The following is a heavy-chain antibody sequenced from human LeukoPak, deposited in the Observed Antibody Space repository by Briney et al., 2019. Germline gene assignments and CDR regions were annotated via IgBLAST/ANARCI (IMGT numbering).Heavy chain of an antibody. CDR1: GFTVSSNH. D-gene: IGHD3-10*01. CDR3: ARDGETAAPWALDL. CDR2: IYSGGST. Sequence: GGSLRLSCAASGFTVSSNHMSWVRQAPGKGLEWVSIIYSGGSTYYADSVKGRFTISRDNSKNTLYLQMNSLRVEDMGIYYCARDGETAAPWALDLWGQGTMVTVSS. V-gene: IGHV3-53*01. J-gene: IGHJ3*01.